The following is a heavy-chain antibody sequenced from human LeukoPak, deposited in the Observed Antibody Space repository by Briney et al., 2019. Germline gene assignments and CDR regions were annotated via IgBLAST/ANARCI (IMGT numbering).Heavy chain of an antibody. J-gene: IGHJ4*02. Sequence: GGSLTLSCAASGFTFSSYGMHWVRQAPGRGRDWVEFIRYDGSNKYYADSVKDRFTISRDNSKNTLYLQMNNLRAEDPAVYYCATQNSVSLSYYFDYWGQGSLVTVSS. CDR2: IRYDGSNK. CDR3: ATQNSVSLSYYFDY. D-gene: IGHD1-26*01. CDR1: GFTFSSYG. V-gene: IGHV3-30*02.